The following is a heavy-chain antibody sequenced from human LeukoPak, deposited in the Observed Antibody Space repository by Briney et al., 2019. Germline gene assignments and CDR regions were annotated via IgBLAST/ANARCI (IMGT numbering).Heavy chain of an antibody. CDR1: GFTFSSYG. D-gene: IGHD3-10*01. V-gene: IGHV3-30*18. Sequence: GGSLRLSCAASGFTFSSYGMHWVRQAAGKGLEWEAVILYDGSNKYYADSVKGRFTISRDNSKNTLYLQMNSLRAEDTAVYYCAKIGLWFGELFYFDYWGQGTLVSVSS. CDR2: ILYDGSNK. CDR3: AKIGLWFGELFYFDY. J-gene: IGHJ4*02.